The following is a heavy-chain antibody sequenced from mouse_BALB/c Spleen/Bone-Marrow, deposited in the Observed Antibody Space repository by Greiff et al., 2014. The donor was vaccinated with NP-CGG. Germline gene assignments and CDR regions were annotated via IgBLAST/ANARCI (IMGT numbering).Heavy chain of an antibody. CDR3: DRSRDYGSSYYAMDY. D-gene: IGHD1-1*01. Sequence: EVQLQQSGAELVKPGASVKLSCTASGFNIKDTYMHWVKQRPEQGLEWIGRIDPANGNTKYDPKFQGKATITADTSSNTAYLQLSSLTSEDTAVYYCDRSRDYGSSYYAMDYWGQGTSVTVSS. V-gene: IGHV14-3*02. CDR2: IDPANGNT. CDR1: GFNIKDTY. J-gene: IGHJ4*01.